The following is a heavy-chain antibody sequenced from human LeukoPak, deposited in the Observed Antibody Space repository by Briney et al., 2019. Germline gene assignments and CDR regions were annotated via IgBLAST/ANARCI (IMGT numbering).Heavy chain of an antibody. CDR1: GGSFNAYA. V-gene: IGHV1-69*05. Sequence: GASVKVSCKPSGGSFNAYAISWVRPAPGQGLEWMGGIIPIFGTSNYAQKFQGRVTITTDESTSTAYMELSSLGSEDTAVYYCASAPVVVTEEDAFDIWGQGTMVTVSS. D-gene: IGHD1-14*01. CDR2: IIPIFGTS. J-gene: IGHJ3*02. CDR3: ASAPVVVTEEDAFDI.